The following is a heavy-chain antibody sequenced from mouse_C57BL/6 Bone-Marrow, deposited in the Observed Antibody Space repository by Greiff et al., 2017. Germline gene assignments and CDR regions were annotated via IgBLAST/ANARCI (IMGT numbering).Heavy chain of an antibody. D-gene: IGHD1-1*01. Sequence: EVKLVESGGDLVKPGGSLKLSCAASGFTFSSYGMSWVRQTPDKRLEWVATISSGGSYTYYPDSVTGRFTISRDNAKNTLYLQMSSLKSEDTAMYYCARHPSMTTVVATPHSCDYWGQGTTLTVSS. J-gene: IGHJ2*01. CDR2: ISSGGSYT. V-gene: IGHV5-6*01. CDR1: GFTFSSYG. CDR3: ARHPSMTTVVATPHSCDY.